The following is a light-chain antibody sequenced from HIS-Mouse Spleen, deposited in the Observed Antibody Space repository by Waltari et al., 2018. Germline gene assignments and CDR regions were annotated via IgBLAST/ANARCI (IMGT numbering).Light chain of an antibody. CDR1: QGISTY. CDR2: AAS. CDR3: QQYYSYPLT. Sequence: AIRMTQSPSSFSASTGDRVTITCRARQGISTYLAWYQQKPGNAPKLLIYAASTLQSGVPSRFSGSGSGTDFTLTISCLQSEDFATYYCQQYYSYPLTFGPGTKVDIK. J-gene: IGKJ3*01. V-gene: IGKV1-8*01.